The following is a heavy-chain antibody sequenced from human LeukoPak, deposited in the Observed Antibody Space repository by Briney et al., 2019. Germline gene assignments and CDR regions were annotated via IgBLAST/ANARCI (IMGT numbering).Heavy chain of an antibody. CDR1: GYTITDYH. Sequence: ASVKVSCKASGYTITDYHIHWVRQAPGQGLEWMGWLNPNSGDTYYSQKFQGRVTMTRDTSISTAYMDLTRLRSDDTAVYYCARHRGAVPARGYGMDVWGQGTTVTVCS. CDR2: LNPNSGDT. J-gene: IGHJ6*02. D-gene: IGHD6-19*01. CDR3: ARHRGAVPARGYGMDV. V-gene: IGHV1-2*02.